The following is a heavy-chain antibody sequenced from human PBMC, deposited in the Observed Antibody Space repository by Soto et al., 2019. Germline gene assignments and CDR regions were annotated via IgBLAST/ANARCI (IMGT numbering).Heavy chain of an antibody. D-gene: IGHD3-22*01. Sequence: GASVKVSCKASGFTFTSSAVQWVRQARGQRLEWIGWIVVGSGNTNYAQKFQERVTITRDMSTSTAYMELSSLRSEDTAVYYCAADTSGYYDSSGYYPYYFDYWGQGTLVTVSS. CDR1: GFTFTSSA. V-gene: IGHV1-58*01. J-gene: IGHJ4*02. CDR2: IVVGSGNT. CDR3: AADTSGYYDSSGYYPYYFDY.